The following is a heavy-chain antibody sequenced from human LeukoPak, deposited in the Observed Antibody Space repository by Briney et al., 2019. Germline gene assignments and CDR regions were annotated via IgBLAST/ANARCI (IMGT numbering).Heavy chain of an antibody. CDR1: GDSVSRDSIA. CDR3: ARGTGWPQFDY. Sequence: SQTLSLTCAISGDSVSRDSIAWNWIRQSPSRGLEWLGRTYCKSAWYNDYAVSVKGRITINPDTSKNQFSQQLNSVTPEDTAVYYCARGTGWPQFDYWGQGTLVTVSS. CDR2: TYCKSAWYN. J-gene: IGHJ4*02. V-gene: IGHV6-1*01. D-gene: IGHD6-19*01.